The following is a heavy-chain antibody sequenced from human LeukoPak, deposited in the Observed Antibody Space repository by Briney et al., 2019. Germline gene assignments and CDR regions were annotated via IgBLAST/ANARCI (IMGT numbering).Heavy chain of an antibody. V-gene: IGHV4-59*01. Sequence: PSETLSLTCTVSGGSISSYYWSWIRQPPGKGLEWIGYIYYSGSTNYNPSLKSRVTISVDTSKNQFSLKLSSVTADTAVYYCARDYYGPGGYYGMDVWGQGTTVTVSS. CDR1: GGSISSYY. D-gene: IGHD3-10*01. CDR3: ARDYYGPGGYYGMDV. CDR2: IYYSGST. J-gene: IGHJ6*02.